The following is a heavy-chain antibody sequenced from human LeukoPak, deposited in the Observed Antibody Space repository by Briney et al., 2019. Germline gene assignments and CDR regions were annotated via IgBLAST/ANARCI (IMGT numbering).Heavy chain of an antibody. CDR2: INPSGGGA. CDR1: GYTFTNYY. Sequence: GASVKVSCKASGYTFTNYYMHWVRQAPGQGLEWVGIINPSGGGASYAQEFQGRVTMTRDTSTSTVYMELNSLRSDDTAVYYGASGQLRIAAAGTQGLPTHWGQGTLVTVSS. J-gene: IGHJ4*02. V-gene: IGHV1-46*01. D-gene: IGHD6-13*01. CDR3: ASGQLRIAAAGTQGLPTH.